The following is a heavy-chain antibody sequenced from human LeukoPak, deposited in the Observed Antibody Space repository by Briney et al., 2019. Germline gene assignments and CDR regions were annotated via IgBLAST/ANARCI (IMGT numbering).Heavy chain of an antibody. CDR1: GYTFTGYY. J-gene: IGHJ4*02. D-gene: IGHD3-22*01. Sequence: GASVKVSCKASGYTFTGYYMHWVRQAPGQGLEWMGWINPNSGGTNYAQKFQGRVTMTRDTSISTAYMELSRLRSDDTAVYYCARSEDYYDSSGYHYYFDYWGQGTLVTVSS. CDR2: INPNSGGT. V-gene: IGHV1-2*02. CDR3: ARSEDYYDSSGYHYYFDY.